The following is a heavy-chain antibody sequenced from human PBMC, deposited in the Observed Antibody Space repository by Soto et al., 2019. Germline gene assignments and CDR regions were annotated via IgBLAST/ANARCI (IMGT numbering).Heavy chain of an antibody. CDR3: ARGAFDYDATGYHSDY. CDR1: GFTFSNYN. CDR2: ISSSGSTT. J-gene: IGHJ4*02. D-gene: IGHD3-22*01. V-gene: IGHV3-48*02. Sequence: EVQLVESGGGLVQPGGSLRLSCGASGFTFSNYNMNWVRQAPGKGLEWVSYISSSGSTTYYADSVKGRFTISRDNAKDSLFLQMNSLRDEDTAVYYCARGAFDYDATGYHSDYWGQGTLVTVSS.